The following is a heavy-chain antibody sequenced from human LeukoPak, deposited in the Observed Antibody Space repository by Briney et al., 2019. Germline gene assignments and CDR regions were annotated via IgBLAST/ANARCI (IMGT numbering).Heavy chain of an antibody. CDR3: ARHPNPPLADAMIDY. V-gene: IGHV4-39*01. Sequence: PSETLSLTCAVSGGSISSNSYYWGWIRQPPGKGLEWIGSIYYSGSTYYNPSLKSRVTISVDTSKNQFSLKLSSVTAADTAVYYCARHPNPPLADAMIDYWGQGTLVTVSS. J-gene: IGHJ4*02. D-gene: IGHD2-8*01. CDR2: IYYSGST. CDR1: GGSISSNSYY.